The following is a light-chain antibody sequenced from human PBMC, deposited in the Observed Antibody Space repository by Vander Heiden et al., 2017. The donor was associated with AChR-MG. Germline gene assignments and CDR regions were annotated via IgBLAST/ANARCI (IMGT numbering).Light chain of an antibody. V-gene: IGKV1-5*01. CDR1: QSISSW. CDR2: DAS. Sequence: DIQMTQSPSSVGDRVTITCRASQSISSWLAWYQQKPGKAPKLLIYDASSLESGVPSRFSGSGSGTEFTLTISSLQHDDFATYYCQQDNSYWTFGQGTKVEIK. CDR3: QQDNSYWT. J-gene: IGKJ1*01.